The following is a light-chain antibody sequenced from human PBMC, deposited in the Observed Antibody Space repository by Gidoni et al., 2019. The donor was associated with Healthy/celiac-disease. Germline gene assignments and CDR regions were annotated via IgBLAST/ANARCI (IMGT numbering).Light chain of an antibody. V-gene: IGKV1-39*01. Sequence: DIQMTQSPSSLYASVGDRVTITCRASQSISSYLNWYQQKPGKAPKLLIYASSSLKRWVPSMFSCSGSGTDFTLTISSLEPEDFATYYCQQSYITPWTFGQGTKVEIK. J-gene: IGKJ1*01. CDR1: QSISSY. CDR2: ASS. CDR3: QQSYITPWT.